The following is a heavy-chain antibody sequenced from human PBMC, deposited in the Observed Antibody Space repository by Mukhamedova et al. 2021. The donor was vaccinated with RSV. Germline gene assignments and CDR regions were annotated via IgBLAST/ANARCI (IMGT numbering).Heavy chain of an antibody. CDR1: STWG. CDR3: AKDWGSKALDY. V-gene: IGHV3-30*02. Sequence: STWGMHWVRQAPGKGLEWVAFIRSDGSNEYYADSVKGRFTISRDNSKNMLFLQMSSLRAEDTAVYCCAKDWGSKALDYWGQGTLVTVS. D-gene: IGHD3-16*01. J-gene: IGHJ4*02. CDR2: IRSDGSNE.